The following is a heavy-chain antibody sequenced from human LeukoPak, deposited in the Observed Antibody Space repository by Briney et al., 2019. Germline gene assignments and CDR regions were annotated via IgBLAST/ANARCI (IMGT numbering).Heavy chain of an antibody. CDR2: IYNEGST. CDR1: GFTFSSYW. CDR3: ARDGY. Sequence: GGSLRLSCAASGFTFSSYWMSWVRQAPGKGLEWVSVIYNEGSTFYADSLKGRFTISSDNSKNTLYLQMNSLRAEDTAVYYCARDGYWGQGTLVTVSS. D-gene: IGHD5-24*01. J-gene: IGHJ4*02. V-gene: IGHV3-66*02.